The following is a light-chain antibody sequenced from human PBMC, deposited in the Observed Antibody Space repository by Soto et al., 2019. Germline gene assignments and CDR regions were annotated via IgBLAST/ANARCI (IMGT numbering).Light chain of an antibody. V-gene: IGKV3-15*01. CDR2: GAS. CDR3: QQYNDWPLT. Sequence: EIVMTQSPATLSVSPGERATLSCRASQSVSTNLAWYQQKPGQAPRLLIYGASTRATGIPARFSGSGSGTEFTLTISSLQSEDFAAYSCQQYNDWPLTFGQGTKVEIK. J-gene: IGKJ1*01. CDR1: QSVSTN.